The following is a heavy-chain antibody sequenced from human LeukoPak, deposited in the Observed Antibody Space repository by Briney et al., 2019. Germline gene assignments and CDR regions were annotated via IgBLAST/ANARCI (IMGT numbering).Heavy chain of an antibody. J-gene: IGHJ4*02. CDR3: ASPPWYSTSL. D-gene: IGHD1-1*01. V-gene: IGHV3-23*01. CDR2: VSGNGYGT. CDR1: GFTFSSYA. Sequence: GGSLRLSCAASGFTFSSYAMSWVRQVPGKGLEWVSAVSGNGYGTYYADSVKGRFTISRDNSKNTLYLQMNSLRAEDTAAYYCASPPWYSTSLWGRGTLVTVSS.